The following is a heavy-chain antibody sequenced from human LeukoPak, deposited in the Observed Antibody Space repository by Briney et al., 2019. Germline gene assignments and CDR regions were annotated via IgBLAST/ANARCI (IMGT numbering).Heavy chain of an antibody. V-gene: IGHV3-21*01. CDR1: GFTFSSYG. J-gene: IGHJ4*02. CDR3: ARERQQLADY. Sequence: GGSLRLSCAASGFTFSSYGMNWVRQAPGKGLEWVSSISSSSSYIYYADSVKGRFTISRDNAKNSLYLQMNSLRAEDTAVYYCARERQQLADYWGQGTLVTVSS. CDR2: ISSSSSYI. D-gene: IGHD6-13*01.